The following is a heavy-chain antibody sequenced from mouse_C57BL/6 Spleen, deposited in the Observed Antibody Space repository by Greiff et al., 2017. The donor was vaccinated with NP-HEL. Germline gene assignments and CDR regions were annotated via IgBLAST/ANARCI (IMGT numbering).Heavy chain of an antibody. D-gene: IGHD1-1*01. J-gene: IGHJ2*01. CDR1: GYTFTSYW. CDR2: INPSNGGT. Sequence: VQLQQPGTELVKPGASVKLSCKASGYTFTSYWMHWVKQRPGQGLEWIGNINPSNGGTNYNEKFKSKATLTVDKSSSTAYMQLSSLTSEDSAVYYCARSITTVVAKLSFDYWGQGTTLTVSS. V-gene: IGHV1-53*01. CDR3: ARSITTVVAKLSFDY.